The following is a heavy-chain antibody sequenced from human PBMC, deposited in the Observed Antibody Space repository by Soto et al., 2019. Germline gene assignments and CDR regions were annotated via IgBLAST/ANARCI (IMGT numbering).Heavy chain of an antibody. Sequence: SVKVSCKASGGTFSSYAISWVRQAPGQGLEWMGGIIPIFGTANYAQKFQGRVTITADESTSTAYMELSSLRSEDTAVYYCAREHKQLGGHYYYYYGMDVWGQGTTVTVSS. CDR3: AREHKQLGGHYYYYYGMDV. V-gene: IGHV1-69*13. CDR1: GGTFSSYA. J-gene: IGHJ6*02. CDR2: IIPIFGTA. D-gene: IGHD6-6*01.